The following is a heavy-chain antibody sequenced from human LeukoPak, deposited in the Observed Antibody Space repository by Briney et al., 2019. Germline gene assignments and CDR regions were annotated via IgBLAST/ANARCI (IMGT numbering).Heavy chain of an antibody. Sequence: GGSLRLSCAASGFTFSSYWMSWVRQAPGKGLEWVAFIRYDGSNKYYADSVKGRFTISRDNSKNTLYLQMNSLRAEDTAVYYCAQLLFDYWGQGTLVTVSS. CDR2: IRYDGSNK. CDR1: GFTFSSYW. D-gene: IGHD1-1*01. V-gene: IGHV3-30*02. CDR3: AQLLFDY. J-gene: IGHJ4*02.